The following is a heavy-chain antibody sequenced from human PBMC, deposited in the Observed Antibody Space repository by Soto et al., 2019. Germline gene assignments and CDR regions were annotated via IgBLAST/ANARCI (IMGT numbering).Heavy chain of an antibody. V-gene: IGHV1-18*04. J-gene: IGHJ4*02. CDR1: GYTFTSYG. Sequence: ASVKVSCKASGYTFTSYGSSWVRQAPGQGLEWMGWISAYNGDTNYAQKLQGRVTMTTDTSTSTAYMELRSLRSDDTAVYYCARDGVEYDSSGYPFDYWGQGTLVTVSS. CDR2: ISAYNGDT. CDR3: ARDGVEYDSSGYPFDY. D-gene: IGHD3-22*01.